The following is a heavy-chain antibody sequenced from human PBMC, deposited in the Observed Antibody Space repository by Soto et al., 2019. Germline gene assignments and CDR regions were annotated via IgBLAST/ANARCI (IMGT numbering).Heavy chain of an antibody. V-gene: IGHV3-30*03. J-gene: IGHJ3*02. CDR3: ARDRDEDGGTSDAFDM. CDR1: GFTFSSYG. Sequence: GGSLRLSCAASGFTFSSYGMHWVRQAPGKGLEWVAVISYDGSNKYYADSVKGRFTISRDNSRSTLSLQMNSLRAEDTAVYYCARDRDEDGGTSDAFDMWGQGTMVTVSS. CDR2: ISYDGSNK. D-gene: IGHD2-15*01.